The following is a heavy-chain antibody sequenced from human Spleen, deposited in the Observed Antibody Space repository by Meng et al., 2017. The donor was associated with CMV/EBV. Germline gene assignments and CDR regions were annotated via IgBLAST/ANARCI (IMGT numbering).Heavy chain of an antibody. J-gene: IGHJ4*02. CDR2: ADPKNGET. CDR3: ATAYEQLGF. CDR1: GYTFSDYK. D-gene: IGHD1-1*01. V-gene: IGHV1-69-2*01. Sequence: EISCGVSGYTFSDYKIHWVQQAPGKGLEWMGLADPKNGETTYAENFLGRITMSADTSTDTAYMEMNSLKFEDTAVYFCATAYEQLGFWGQGTLVTVSS.